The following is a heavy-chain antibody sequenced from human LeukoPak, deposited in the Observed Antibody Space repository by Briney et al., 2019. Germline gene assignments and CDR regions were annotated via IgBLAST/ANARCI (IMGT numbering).Heavy chain of an antibody. CDR2: ISYDGSNK. Sequence: PERSLRLSCAASGFTFSSYGMHWVRQAPGKGLEWVAVISYDGSNKYYADSVKGRFTISRDNSKNTLYLQMNSLRAEDTAVYYCAKDRHYDILTGYSYYLDYWGQGTLVTVSS. V-gene: IGHV3-30*18. J-gene: IGHJ4*02. CDR1: GFTFSSYG. D-gene: IGHD3-9*01. CDR3: AKDRHYDILTGYSYYLDY.